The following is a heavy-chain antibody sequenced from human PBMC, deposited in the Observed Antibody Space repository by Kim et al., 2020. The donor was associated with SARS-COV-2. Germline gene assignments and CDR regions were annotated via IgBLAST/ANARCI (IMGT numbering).Heavy chain of an antibody. D-gene: IGHD3-10*01. CDR3: AKGPRGFGDYYFDY. V-gene: IGHV3-23*01. J-gene: IGHJ4*02. Sequence: ADSVKGRFTIPRDNAKNTLYLQMNSLRAEDTAVYYCAKGPRGFGDYYFDYWGQGTLVTVSS.